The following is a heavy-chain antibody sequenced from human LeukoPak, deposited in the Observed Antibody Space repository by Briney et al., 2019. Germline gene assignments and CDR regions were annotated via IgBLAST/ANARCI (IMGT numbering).Heavy chain of an antibody. CDR3: ARGYDY. CDR2: INYSGST. J-gene: IGHJ4*02. V-gene: IGHV4-39*01. Sequence: SETLSLTCTGSGGSIIGSTSYWGWIRQPPGKGLDWIGIINYSGSTYYNPSLRSRVTISVDTSKNQFSLKLNSVTASDTAVYYCARGYDYWGQGTLVTVSS. CDR1: GGSIIGSTSY. D-gene: IGHD3-22*01.